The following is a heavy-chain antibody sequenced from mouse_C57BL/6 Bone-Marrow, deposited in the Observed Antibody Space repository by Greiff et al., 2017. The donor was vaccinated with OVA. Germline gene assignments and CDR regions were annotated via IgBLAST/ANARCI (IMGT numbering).Heavy chain of an antibody. Sequence: VQLQQSGPELVKPGASVKLSCKASGYTFTSYDLNWVKQRPGQGLEWIGWIYPRDGSTKYNEKFKGKATLTVDTYSSTAYMELHSLTSADSAVYFCSILTPVVSPYWYFAVWGTGTTVTVSS. CDR1: GYTFTSYD. D-gene: IGHD6-2*01. CDR2: IYPRDGST. J-gene: IGHJ1*03. V-gene: IGHV1-85*01. CDR3: SILTPVVSPYWYFAV.